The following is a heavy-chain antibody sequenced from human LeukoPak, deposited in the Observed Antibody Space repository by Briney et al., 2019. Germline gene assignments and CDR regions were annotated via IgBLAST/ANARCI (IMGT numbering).Heavy chain of an antibody. V-gene: IGHV3-48*02. CDR3: TRGRYQLLGHNDS. J-gene: IGHJ4*02. D-gene: IGHD2-2*01. CDR2: ITMNSVR. CDR1: GFSLSDYG. Sequence: GGSLRLSCSASGFSLSDYGMSWVRQAPGKGMEWVSYITMNSVRFYADSVKGRFTISRDNDKNSVYLQMSSLRDEDTAVYFCTRGRYQLLGHNDSWGQGSLVTVSS.